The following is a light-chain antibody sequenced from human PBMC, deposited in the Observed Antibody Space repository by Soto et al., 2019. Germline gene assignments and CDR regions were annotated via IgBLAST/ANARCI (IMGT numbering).Light chain of an antibody. CDR1: QSISSW. V-gene: IGKV1-5*01. Sequence: QSPSTLSASVGDRVTITCRASQSISSWLAWYQQKPGEAPKLLIYDASSLESGVPSRFSGSGSGTEFTLTISSLQPDDFATYYCQQYNSYSRTFGQGT. CDR2: DAS. CDR3: QQYNSYSRT. J-gene: IGKJ1*01.